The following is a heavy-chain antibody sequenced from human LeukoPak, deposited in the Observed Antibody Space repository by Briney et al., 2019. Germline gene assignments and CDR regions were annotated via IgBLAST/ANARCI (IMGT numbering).Heavy chain of an antibody. D-gene: IGHD4-17*01. J-gene: IGHJ4*02. CDR2: IYYSGST. CDR1: GGSISSSSYY. Sequence: SETLSLTCTVSGGSISSSSYYWGWIRQPPGKGLEWIGSIYYSGSTYYNPSLKSRVTISVDTSKNQFSLKLSSVTAADTAVYYWARKYGDWAGGGYYFDYWGQGTLVTVSS. V-gene: IGHV4-39*07. CDR3: ARKYGDWAGGGYYFDY.